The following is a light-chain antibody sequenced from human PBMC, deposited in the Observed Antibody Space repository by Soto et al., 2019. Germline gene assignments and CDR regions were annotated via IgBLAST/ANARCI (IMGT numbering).Light chain of an antibody. Sequence: EIVLTQSPGTLSLSPGEGATLSCRASQSVSSSSLAWYQQKRGQAPRLLIHDASSRATGIPDRFSGSGSGTDFTLTISRLEPEDFAVYYCQQYGGSPRTFGQGTKVDIK. J-gene: IGKJ1*01. CDR3: QQYGGSPRT. CDR1: QSVSSSS. CDR2: DAS. V-gene: IGKV3-20*01.